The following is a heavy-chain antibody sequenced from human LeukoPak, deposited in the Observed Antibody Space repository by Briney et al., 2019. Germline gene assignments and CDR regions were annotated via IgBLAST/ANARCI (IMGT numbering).Heavy chain of an antibody. CDR1: GFTSSSYW. D-gene: IGHD2-15*01. V-gene: IGHV3-7*01. CDR2: TKQDGSEK. J-gene: IGHJ4*02. Sequence: PGGSLRLSCAASGFTSSSYWMSWVRQAPGKGLEWVANTKQDGSEKYYVDSVKGRFTISRDNAKNSLYLQMNSLRAEDTAVYYCARDPKPYCSGGSCYHDYWGQGTLVTVSS. CDR3: ARDPKPYCSGGSCYHDY.